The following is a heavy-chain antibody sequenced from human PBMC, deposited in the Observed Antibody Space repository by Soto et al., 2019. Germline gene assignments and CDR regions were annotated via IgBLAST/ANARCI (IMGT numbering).Heavy chain of an antibody. CDR2: IDSHGSYT. V-gene: IGHV3-74*01. CDR1: GFTFSSYW. Sequence: GGSLRLSCAASGFTFSSYWMHWVRQTPEKGLVWVSHIDSHGSYTTYADSVKGRFTISRDNAKNTLYLQMNSLRAEDTAVYYCARDYYRFKRRYRFSMDVCGPAPMLTVSS. CDR3: ARDYYRFKRRYRFSMDV. D-gene: IGHD3-10*01. J-gene: IGHJ6*02.